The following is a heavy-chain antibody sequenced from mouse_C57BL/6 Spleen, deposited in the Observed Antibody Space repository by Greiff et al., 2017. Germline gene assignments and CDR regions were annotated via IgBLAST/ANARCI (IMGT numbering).Heavy chain of an antibody. Sequence: QVQLQQSGAELVRPGSSVKLSCKASGYTFTSYWMDWVKQRPGQGLEWIGNIYPSDSETHYNQKFKDKATLTVDKSSSTAYMQLSSLTSEDSAVYYCAIFYYDYDGLDYWGQGTTLTVSS. CDR1: GYTFTSYW. V-gene: IGHV1-61*01. CDR2: IYPSDSET. CDR3: AIFYYDYDGLDY. D-gene: IGHD2-4*01. J-gene: IGHJ2*01.